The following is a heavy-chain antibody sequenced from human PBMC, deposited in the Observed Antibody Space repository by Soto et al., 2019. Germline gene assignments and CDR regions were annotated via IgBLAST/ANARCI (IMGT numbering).Heavy chain of an antibody. Sequence: EVQLLESGGGLVQPGGALRLSCAASGFTFTSYAMTWVRQAPGKGLEWVSSINYSGGSTYYADSVKGRFTISRDNSNNTLYLQMNGLRAGDTAVYYCAREGVPGIYYSGLWGQGTLVTVSS. V-gene: IGHV3-23*01. D-gene: IGHD1-26*01. CDR2: INYSGGST. CDR3: AREGVPGIYYSGL. J-gene: IGHJ1*01. CDR1: GFTFTSYA.